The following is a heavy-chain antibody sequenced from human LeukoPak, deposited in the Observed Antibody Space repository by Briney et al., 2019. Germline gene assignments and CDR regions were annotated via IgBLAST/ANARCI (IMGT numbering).Heavy chain of an antibody. CDR1: GGSFSGYY. CDR3: ARGAWWFDY. D-gene: IGHD2-8*02. V-gene: IGHV4-34*01. CDR2: INHSGST. J-gene: IGHJ4*02. Sequence: PSETLSLTCAVYGGSFSGYYWSWIRQPPGKGLEWIGEINHSGSTNYNPSLKSRVTISVDTSKNQFSLKLSSVTAADTAVYYCARGAWWFDYWGRGTLVTVSS.